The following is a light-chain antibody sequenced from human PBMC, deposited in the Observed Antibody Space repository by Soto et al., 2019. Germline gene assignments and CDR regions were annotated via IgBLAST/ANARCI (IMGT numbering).Light chain of an antibody. CDR2: DVS. Sequence: QSALTQPASVSGSPGQSITISCTGTSSDIGGYNFVSWYQHHPGKAPKLLIHDVSNRPSGVSSRFSGSKSGNTASLTISGLQAEDEADYYCISYRTVSTYVFGTGTKVTVL. J-gene: IGLJ1*01. V-gene: IGLV2-14*03. CDR1: SSDIGGYNF. CDR3: ISYRTVSTYV.